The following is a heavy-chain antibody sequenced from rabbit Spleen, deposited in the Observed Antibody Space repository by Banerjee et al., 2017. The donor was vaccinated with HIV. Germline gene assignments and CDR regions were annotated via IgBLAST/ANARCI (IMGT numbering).Heavy chain of an antibody. Sequence: QEQLVESGGGLVQPGGSLTLTCKASGVSFNDKDVMCWVRQAPGKGLEWIACINMVTGKSVYASWAKGRFIMSRTSSTTVTLQMTSLTAADTAAYFCTRDSGSGPYIDGYFNLWGPGTLVTVS. CDR3: TRDSGSGPYIDGYFNL. V-gene: IGHV1S45*01. CDR2: INMVTGKS. J-gene: IGHJ4*01. D-gene: IGHD1-1*01. CDR1: GVSFNDKDV.